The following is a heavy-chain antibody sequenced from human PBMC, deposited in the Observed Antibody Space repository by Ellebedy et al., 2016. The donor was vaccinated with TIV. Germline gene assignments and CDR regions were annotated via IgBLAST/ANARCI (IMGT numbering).Heavy chain of an antibody. CDR2: ISRSGST. V-gene: IGHV4-38-2*02. D-gene: IGHD2-2*01. CDR1: GYSISSGYY. CDR3: ARDSTSVRFDP. J-gene: IGHJ5*02. Sequence: SETLSLTCTVSGYSISSGYYWGWIRQPPGKGLEWIGSISRSGSTYYNPSLKSRVTISVDTSKNQFSLKLSSVTAADTAVYYCARDSTSVRFDPWGQGTLVTVSS.